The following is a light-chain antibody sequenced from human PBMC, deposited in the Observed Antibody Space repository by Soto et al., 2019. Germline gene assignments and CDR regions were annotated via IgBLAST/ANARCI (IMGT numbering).Light chain of an antibody. CDR1: QSVGTN. CDR3: QQYSSSPS. J-gene: IGKJ5*01. Sequence: MTQSPSTLSSSVGDRVTLSCRASQSVGTNLAWYQQRPGQAPRLLIYGPSTRATGVPARFSGSGSGTEFTLTIGSLQSEDFAVYYCQQYSSSPSFGQGTRLEIK. V-gene: IGKV3-15*01. CDR2: GPS.